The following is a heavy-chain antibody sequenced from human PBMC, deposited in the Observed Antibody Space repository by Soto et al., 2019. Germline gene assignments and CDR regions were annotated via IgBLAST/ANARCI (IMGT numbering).Heavy chain of an antibody. V-gene: IGHV3-11*01. Sequence: PGGSLRLSCAASGFTFSDYYMSWIRQAPGKGLEWVSYISSSGSTIYYADSVKGRFTISRDNAKNSLYLQMNSLRAEDTAVYYCARGPYDYVWGSDPPHFDYWGQGTLVIVSS. CDR3: ARGPYDYVWGSDPPHFDY. J-gene: IGHJ4*02. D-gene: IGHD3-16*02. CDR1: GFTFSDYY. CDR2: ISSSGSTI.